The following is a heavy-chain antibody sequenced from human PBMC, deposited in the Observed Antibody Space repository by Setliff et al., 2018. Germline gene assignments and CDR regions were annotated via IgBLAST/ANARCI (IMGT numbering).Heavy chain of an antibody. D-gene: IGHD6-19*01. Sequence: GASVKVSCKASGGTFSNYDISWVRQAPGQGLEWVGIINPSGGLTRYARKFQGRVTVTADESTSTAYMELSSLRSEDTAVYYCARGSVEYSRGWYYFDYWAQGTLVTVSS. J-gene: IGHJ4*02. V-gene: IGHV1-69*04. CDR3: ARGSVEYSRGWYYFDY. CDR1: GGTFSNYD. CDR2: INPSGGLT.